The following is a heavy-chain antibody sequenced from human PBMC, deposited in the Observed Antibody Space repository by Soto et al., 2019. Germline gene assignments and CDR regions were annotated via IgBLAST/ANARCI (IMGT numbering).Heavy chain of an antibody. J-gene: IGHJ4*02. V-gene: IGHV1-69*02. CDR3: ARAPSTTKYSSGWSPFYYFDY. Sequence: QVQLVQSGAEVKKPGSSVKVSCKASGGTFSSYTISWVRQAPGQGLEWMGRIIPILGIANYAQKFQGRVTITADKSTSTAYMELSNLRSEDTAVYYCARAPSTTKYSSGWSPFYYFDYWGQGTLVTVSS. CDR2: IIPILGIA. D-gene: IGHD6-19*01. CDR1: GGTFSSYT.